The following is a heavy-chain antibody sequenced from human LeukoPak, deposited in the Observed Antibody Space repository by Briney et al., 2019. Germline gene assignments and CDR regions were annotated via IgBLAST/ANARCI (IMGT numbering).Heavy chain of an antibody. CDR1: GYTFTGYY. CDR2: INPNSGGT. V-gene: IGHV1-2*02. D-gene: IGHD6-13*01. J-gene: IGHJ4*02. Sequence: ASVKVSCKASGYTFTGYYMHWVRQAPGQGLEWMGWINPNSGGTNYAQKFQGRVTMTRGTSISTAYMELSRLRSDDTAVYYCARDTGRVEYSSSWHFDYWGQGTLVTVSS. CDR3: ARDTGRVEYSSSWHFDY.